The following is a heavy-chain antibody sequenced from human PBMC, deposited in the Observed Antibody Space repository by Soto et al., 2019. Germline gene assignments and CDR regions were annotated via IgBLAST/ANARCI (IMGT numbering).Heavy chain of an antibody. CDR3: ARGDKLSLYPQLDY. CDR2: INVNSGGT. V-gene: IGHV1-2*04. D-gene: IGHD3-16*02. J-gene: IGHJ4*02. Sequence: QVQLVQSGAEVKKPGASVKVSCKASGDTFTGNYMHWVRQAPGQGFEWMGWINVNSGGTKYAQKFQGWVTMTRDTSISTAYMELIRLRSDDTAVYYCARGDKLSLYPQLDYWGQGTLVTVSS. CDR1: GDTFTGNY.